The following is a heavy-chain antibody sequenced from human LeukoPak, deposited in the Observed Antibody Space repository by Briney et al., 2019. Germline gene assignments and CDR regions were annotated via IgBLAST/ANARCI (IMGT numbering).Heavy chain of an antibody. CDR3: ARARTYYYGSGYYYGMDV. Sequence: SETLSLTCTVSGGSISSYYWSWIRQPPGNGLEWIGYIYYSGSTNYNPSLKSRVTISVDTSKNQFSLKLSSVTAADTAVYYCARARTYYYGSGYYYGMDVWGQGTTVTVSS. CDR2: IYYSGST. J-gene: IGHJ6*02. V-gene: IGHV4-59*01. D-gene: IGHD3-10*01. CDR1: GGSISSYY.